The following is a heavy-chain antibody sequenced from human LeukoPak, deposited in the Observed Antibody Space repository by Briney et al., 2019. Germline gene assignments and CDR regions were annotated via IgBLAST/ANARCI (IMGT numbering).Heavy chain of an antibody. CDR3: ARVRGYDDSSGYPSDYFQH. CDR1: GGTFSSYA. J-gene: IGHJ1*01. Sequence: SVKVSCKASGGTFSSYAISWVRQAPGQGLEWMGRIIPIFGTANYVQKFQGRVTITTDESTSTAYMELSSLRSEDTAVYYCARVRGYDDSSGYPSDYFQHWGQGTLVTVSS. CDR2: IIPIFGTA. V-gene: IGHV1-69*05. D-gene: IGHD3-22*01.